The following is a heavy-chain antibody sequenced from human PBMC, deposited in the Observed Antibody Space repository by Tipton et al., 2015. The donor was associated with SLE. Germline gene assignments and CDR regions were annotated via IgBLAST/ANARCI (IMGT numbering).Heavy chain of an antibody. Sequence: TLSLTCAVYGGSFSSGGYYWSWIRQHPGKGLEWIGHIYYGGSTYYNPSLNSRVTISVDTSKNQFSLKLCSVTAADTAVYYCARRVRGGWYDYWGQGTLVTVSS. D-gene: IGHD6-19*01. CDR3: ARRVRGGWYDY. J-gene: IGHJ4*02. V-gene: IGHV4-31*11. CDR2: IYYGGST. CDR1: GGSFSSGGYY.